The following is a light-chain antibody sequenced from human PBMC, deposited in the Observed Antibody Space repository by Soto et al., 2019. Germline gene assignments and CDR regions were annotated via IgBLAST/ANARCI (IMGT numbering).Light chain of an antibody. J-gene: IGKJ5*01. CDR2: GAS. Sequence: MMRTPSPATLSVSPGERVTLSCRTSHSVNRHVAWYQQKPGQAPRLLLYGASTRATGIPVRFSGSGFGTEFTLTISSLQSEDFAVYYCQQYKNWPIFGQGTRLEI. V-gene: IGKV3-15*01. CDR3: QQYKNWPI. CDR1: HSVNRH.